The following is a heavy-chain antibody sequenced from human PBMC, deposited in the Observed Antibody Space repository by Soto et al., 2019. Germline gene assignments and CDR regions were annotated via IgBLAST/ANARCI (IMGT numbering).Heavy chain of an antibody. CDR2: ISYDGSNK. J-gene: IGHJ6*02. CDR1: GFTFSSYG. V-gene: IGHV3-30*18. Sequence: QVQLVESGGGVVQPGRSLRLSCAASGFTFSSYGMHWVRQAPGKGLEWVAVISYDGSNKYYADSVKGRFTISRDNSKDTLDLQMNSLRAAVKAVYYCAKEMLNIVLVPAASREGSDYYGMDVWGQGTTVTVSS. CDR3: AKEMLNIVLVPAASREGSDYYGMDV. D-gene: IGHD2-2*01.